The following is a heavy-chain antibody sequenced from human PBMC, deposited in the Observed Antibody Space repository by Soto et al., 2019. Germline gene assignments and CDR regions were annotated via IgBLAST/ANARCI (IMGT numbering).Heavy chain of an antibody. V-gene: IGHV3-53*01. CDR1: GFTVGNNY. D-gene: IGHD3-10*01. CDR3: AKDVSGSESGYNSFGY. CDR2: IYSTGTT. J-gene: IGHJ4*02. Sequence: EVQLVESGGGLIQPGGSLKLSCAASGFTVGNNYMSWVRQAPGKGLEWVSLIYSTGTTTYADSVKGRFTVSRDNAKNTLQTQMIRVSAEDTAVYSWAKDVSGSESGYNSFGYWGQGTLVTVSS.